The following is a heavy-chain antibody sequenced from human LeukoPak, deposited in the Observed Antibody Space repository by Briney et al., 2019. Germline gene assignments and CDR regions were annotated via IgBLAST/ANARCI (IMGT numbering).Heavy chain of an antibody. J-gene: IGHJ4*02. V-gene: IGHV3-7*01. Sequence: GGFLRLSCVASDFTFDFYWMTWVRQAPGKGLEWLANILPDGSQKYYVDSVKGRFTISRDSPKNSLYLQINNLRAEDTAVYYCGRLAHNAWYAIDFWGQGTLVTVSS. D-gene: IGHD2-2*01. CDR3: GRLAHNAWYAIDF. CDR2: ILPDGSQK. CDR1: DFTFDFYW.